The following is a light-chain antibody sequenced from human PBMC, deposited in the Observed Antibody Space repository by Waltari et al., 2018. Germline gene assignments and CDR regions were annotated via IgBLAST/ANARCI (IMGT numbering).Light chain of an antibody. J-gene: IGKJ1*01. V-gene: IGKV4-1*01. CDR2: WAS. CDR1: QNILYNSNDKNY. CDR3: QQYYRSRT. Sequence: DIVMTQSPDSLAVSLGERATINCKSSQNILYNSNDKNYLAWYQHKPGQTPKLLINWASTRESGVPDRFSGSGSGTDFTLTISSLQAEDVAVYYCQQYYRSRTFGQGTKVEIK.